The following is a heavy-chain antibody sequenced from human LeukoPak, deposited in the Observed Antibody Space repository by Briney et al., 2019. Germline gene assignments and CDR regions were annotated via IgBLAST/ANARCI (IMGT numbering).Heavy chain of an antibody. CDR1: GGSISSSNW. D-gene: IGHD6-19*01. V-gene: IGHV4-4*02. CDR3: ASAAIAVAPHFDY. J-gene: IGHJ4*02. Sequence: SETLSLTCAVSGGSISSSNWWSWVRQPPGKGLEWIGYIYYSGSTNYNPSLKSRVTISVDTSKNQFSLKLSSVTAADTAVYYCASAAIAVAPHFDYWGQGTLVTVSS. CDR2: IYYSGST.